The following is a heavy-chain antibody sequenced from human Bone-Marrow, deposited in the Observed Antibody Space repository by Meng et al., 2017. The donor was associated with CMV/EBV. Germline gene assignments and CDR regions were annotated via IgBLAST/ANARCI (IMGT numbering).Heavy chain of an antibody. D-gene: IGHD5-18*01. V-gene: IGHV3-23*01. CDR3: AKLPQIWSSNYY. CDR1: GFNFGGYA. Sequence: GESLKISCVASGFNFGGYAMNWVREAPGKGLEWVSSLSASGSITEYGDSVKGRFTISRDNSKNTVYLQMNNLRAEDTAMYYCAKLPQIWSSNYYWGTGKLVTVAS. CDR2: LSASGSIT. J-gene: IGHJ4*02.